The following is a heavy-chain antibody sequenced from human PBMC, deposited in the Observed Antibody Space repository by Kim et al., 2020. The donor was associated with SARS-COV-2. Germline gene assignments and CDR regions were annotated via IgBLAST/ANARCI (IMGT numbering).Heavy chain of an antibody. CDR3: ASFMDTAMVTGYFDY. V-gene: IGHV5-10-1*01. Sequence: PSFQGHVTISADKSISTAYLQWSSLKASDTAMYYCASFMDTAMVTGYFDYWGQGTLVTVSS. J-gene: IGHJ4*02. D-gene: IGHD5-18*01.